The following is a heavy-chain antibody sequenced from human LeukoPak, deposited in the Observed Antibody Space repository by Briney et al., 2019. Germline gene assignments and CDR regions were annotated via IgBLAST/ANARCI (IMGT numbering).Heavy chain of an antibody. Sequence: GGSLRLSCAASGFTFSSYGMHWVRPAPGKGLEWVAVIWYDGSNKYYADSVKGRFTISRDNSKNTLYLQMDSLRAEDTAVYYCAREAYDSSGLDYWGQGTLVTVSS. V-gene: IGHV3-33*01. D-gene: IGHD3-22*01. CDR1: GFTFSSYG. CDR3: AREAYDSSGLDY. CDR2: IWYDGSNK. J-gene: IGHJ4*02.